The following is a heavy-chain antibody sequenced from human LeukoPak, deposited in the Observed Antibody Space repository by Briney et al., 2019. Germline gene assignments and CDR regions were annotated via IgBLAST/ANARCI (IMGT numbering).Heavy chain of an antibody. CDR3: AKEGTAYVSSWYDY. J-gene: IGHJ4*02. Sequence: GRSLRLSCAASGFTFSTYGMHWVRQAPGKGLEWVAVISYDGNLKYYADSVKGRFTISRDNPKNTLYLQMDSLRTEDTAVYSRAKEGTAYVSSWYDYWGQGTLVTVSS. V-gene: IGHV3-30*18. CDR1: GFTFSTYG. CDR2: ISYDGNLK. D-gene: IGHD6-13*01.